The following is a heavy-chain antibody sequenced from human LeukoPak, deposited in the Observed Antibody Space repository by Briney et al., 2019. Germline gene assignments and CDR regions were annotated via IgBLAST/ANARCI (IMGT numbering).Heavy chain of an antibody. J-gene: IGHJ4*02. CDR2: ISHSGST. Sequence: SETLSLTCTVSGYSISSGYYWGWIRQPPGKGLEWIGSISHSGSTYYNPSLKSRVSISVDTSKNQFSLRLSSVTAADTAVYYCARVLLVGAILDDFDYWGQGTLVTVSS. V-gene: IGHV4-38-2*02. CDR3: ARVLLVGAILDDFDY. D-gene: IGHD1-26*01. CDR1: GYSISSGYY.